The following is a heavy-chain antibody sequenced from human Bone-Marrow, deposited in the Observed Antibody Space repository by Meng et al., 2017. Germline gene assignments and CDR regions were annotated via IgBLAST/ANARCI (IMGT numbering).Heavy chain of an antibody. CDR2: IYASGSA. CDR1: GASISSGSYY. CDR3: ARDLDSSGWYVIDY. D-gene: IGHD6-19*01. Sequence: SETLSLTCTVSGASISSGSYYWSWIRQPAGKGLEWIGRIYASGSASYSPSLKSRVIMSLDTAKNQFSLKLSSVTATDTAVYYCARDLDSSGWYVIDYWGQGTLVTVSS. V-gene: IGHV4-61*02. J-gene: IGHJ4*02.